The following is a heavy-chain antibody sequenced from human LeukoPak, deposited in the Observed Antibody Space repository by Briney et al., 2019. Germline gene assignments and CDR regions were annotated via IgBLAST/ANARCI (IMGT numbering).Heavy chain of an antibody. CDR3: ARDVGGYTYT. J-gene: IGHJ4*02. V-gene: IGHV3-23*01. CDR2: SGSGDGYP. D-gene: IGHD3-16*01. Sequence: GGSLRLSCEASGFTFSTYAMSWVRQAPGKGLEWVSTSGSGDGYPYYADSVKGRFTISRDNSKNTLYLQMNSLRAEDTAIYYCARDVGGYTYTWGQGILVTVSS. CDR1: GFTFSTYA.